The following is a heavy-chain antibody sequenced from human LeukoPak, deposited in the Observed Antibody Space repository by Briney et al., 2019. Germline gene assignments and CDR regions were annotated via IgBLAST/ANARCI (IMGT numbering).Heavy chain of an antibody. CDR2: FDPEDGET. D-gene: IGHD6-13*01. CDR3: AGRIGYSSSWHLRADAFDI. V-gene: IGHV1-24*01. CDR1: GYTLTELS. Sequence: ASVKVSCKVSGYTLTELSMHWVRQAPGKGLEWMGGFDPEDGETIYAQKFQGRVTMTEDTPTDTAYMELSSLRSEDTAVYYCAGRIGYSSSWHLRADAFDIWGQGTMVTVSS. J-gene: IGHJ3*02.